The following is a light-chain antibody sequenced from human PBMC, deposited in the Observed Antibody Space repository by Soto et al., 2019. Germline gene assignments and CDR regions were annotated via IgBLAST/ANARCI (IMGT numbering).Light chain of an antibody. CDR3: SSYTSSSTGV. V-gene: IGLV2-14*01. J-gene: IGLJ1*01. CDR2: EVS. CDR1: SSDVGGYNY. Sequence: QSALTQPASVSGSPGQSITISCTGTSSDVGGYNYVSWYQQHPGKAPKLMIYEVSNRPSGVSNRFSGSKSGNTASLTISGLQAEDEADYYCSSYTSSSTGVFGPGTKLTVL.